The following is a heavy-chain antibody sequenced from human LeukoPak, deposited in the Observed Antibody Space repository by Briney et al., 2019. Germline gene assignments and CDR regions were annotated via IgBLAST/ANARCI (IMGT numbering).Heavy chain of an antibody. J-gene: IGHJ4*02. V-gene: IGHV3-48*01. D-gene: IGHD2-15*01. CDR1: GFTFSSYS. Sequence: PGGSLRLSCAASGFTFSSYSMNWVRQAPGKGLEWVSYISSSSSTIYYADSVKGRFAISRDNAKNSLYLQMNSLRAEDTAVYYCARATGLVGFDYWGQGTLVTVSS. CDR3: ARATGLVGFDY. CDR2: ISSSSSTI.